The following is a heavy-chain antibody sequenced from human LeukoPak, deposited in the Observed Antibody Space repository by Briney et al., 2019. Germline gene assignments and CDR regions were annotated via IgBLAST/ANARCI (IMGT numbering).Heavy chain of an antibody. CDR1: GFTFSSYE. Sequence: PGGSLRLSCAASGFTFSSYEMNWVRQAPGKGLEWVSYISSSSSTIYYADSVKGRFTISRDNAKNSLYLQMNSLRAEDTAVYYCARGNYDILTGFWFDPWGQGTLVTVSS. V-gene: IGHV3-48*03. J-gene: IGHJ5*02. CDR3: ARGNYDILTGFWFDP. CDR2: ISSSSSTI. D-gene: IGHD3-9*01.